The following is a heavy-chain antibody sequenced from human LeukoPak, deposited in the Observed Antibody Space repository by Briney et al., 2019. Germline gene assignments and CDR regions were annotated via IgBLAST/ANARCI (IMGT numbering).Heavy chain of an antibody. CDR2: ISSSSYI. CDR1: GFTFSSYW. CDR3: ARVPVVGAYYYGMDV. D-gene: IGHD2-2*01. Sequence: GGSLRLSCAASGFTFSSYWMNWVRQAPGKGLEWVSSISSSSYIYYADSVKGRFTISRDNAKNSLDLQMNSLRAEDTAVYYCARVPVVGAYYYGMDVWGQGTTVTVSS. V-gene: IGHV3-21*01. J-gene: IGHJ6*02.